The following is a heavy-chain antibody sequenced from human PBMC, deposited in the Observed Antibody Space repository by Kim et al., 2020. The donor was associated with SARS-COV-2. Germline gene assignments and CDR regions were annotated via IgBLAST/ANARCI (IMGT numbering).Heavy chain of an antibody. CDR3: RTGGVGY. V-gene: IGHV3-48*01. D-gene: IGHD6-25*01. Sequence: WGSLRLSCAASGFTFSTYNMNWVRRAPGKGLEWVSYISTSSGTIYYADSVKGRFTVSRDNAKNSLYLQMNSLTADDTAVYYWRTGGVGYCGHGSTVTVS. CDR1: GFTFSTYN. CDR2: ISTSSGTI. J-gene: IGHJ6*02.